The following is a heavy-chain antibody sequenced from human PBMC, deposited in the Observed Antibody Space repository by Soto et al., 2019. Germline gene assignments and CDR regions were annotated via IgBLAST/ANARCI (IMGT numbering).Heavy chain of an antibody. D-gene: IGHD2-8*01. CDR2: ISSSSSTI. CDR1: GFTFSSYS. CDR3: ARSAGVGVLMVYAYFDY. J-gene: IGHJ4*02. V-gene: IGHV3-48*02. Sequence: PGGSLRLSCAASGFTFSSYSMNWVRQAPGKGLEWVSYISSSSSTIYYADSVKGRFTISRDNAKNSLYLQMNSLRDEDTAVYYCARSAGVGVLMVYAYFDYWGQGTLVTVSS.